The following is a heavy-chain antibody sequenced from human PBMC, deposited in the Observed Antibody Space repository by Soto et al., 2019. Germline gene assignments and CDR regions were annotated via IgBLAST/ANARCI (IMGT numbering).Heavy chain of an antibody. D-gene: IGHD2-21*01. CDR2: IRPYNGDT. V-gene: IGHV1-18*04. CDR1: GYSFVGYN. J-gene: IGHJ6*02. Sequence: QAQLVQSGAEVKKPGASVKVSYKASGYSFVGYNISWVRQAPGQGLEWMGCIRPYNGDTNYAQKVQGRVTVTTDTSTSTAYMELRSVRSDDTAVYYCARDGGGIADVWGQGTPVTVS. CDR3: ARDGGGIADV.